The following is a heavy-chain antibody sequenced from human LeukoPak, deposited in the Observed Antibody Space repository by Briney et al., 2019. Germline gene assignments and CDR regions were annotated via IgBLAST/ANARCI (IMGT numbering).Heavy chain of an antibody. J-gene: IGHJ3*01. V-gene: IGHV3-21*01. Sequence: GGSLRLSCGASGFNLRHYNMNWVRRAPGKGLEWVASISSTGTYIYYSDSVKGRFTISRDNANNSLSLHMNSLRAEDTAVYYCAKVFRILNDAFDVWGQGTMVTVSS. CDR1: GFNLRHYN. CDR3: AKVFRILNDAFDV. D-gene: IGHD2-15*01. CDR2: ISSTGTYI.